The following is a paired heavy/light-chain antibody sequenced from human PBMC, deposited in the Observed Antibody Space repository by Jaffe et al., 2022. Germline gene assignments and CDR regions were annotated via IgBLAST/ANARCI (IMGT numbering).Light chain of an antibody. Sequence: SSELTQDPAVSVALGQTVRITCQGDSLRSYYASWYQQKPGQAPVLVIYGKNNRPSGIPDRFSGSSSGNTASLTITGAQAEDEADYYCNSRDSSGNRWVFGGGTKLTVL. CDR3: NSRDSSGNRWV. CDR1: SLRSYY. CDR2: GKN. V-gene: IGLV3-19*01. J-gene: IGLJ3*02.
Heavy chain of an antibody. Sequence: QVQLQESGPGLVKPSETLSLTCTVSGGSISSYYWSWIRQPPGKGLEWIGYIYYSGSTNYNPSLKSRVTISVDTSKNQFSLKLSSVTAADTAVYYCARILDYYDSSGYLVGYFDYWGQGTLVTVSS. CDR3: ARILDYYDSSGYLVGYFDY. D-gene: IGHD3-22*01. V-gene: IGHV4-59*01. CDR1: GGSISSYY. J-gene: IGHJ4*02. CDR2: IYYSGST.